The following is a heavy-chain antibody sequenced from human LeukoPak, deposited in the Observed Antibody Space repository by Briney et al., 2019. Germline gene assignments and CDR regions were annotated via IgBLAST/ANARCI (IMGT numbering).Heavy chain of an antibody. CDR3: ARQERYYDYVWGSSPGYYFDY. D-gene: IGHD3-16*01. J-gene: IGHJ4*02. CDR1: GYSFTSYW. Sequence: GEALQISCKGSGYSFTSYWIGWVRQMPGKGLEWMGIIYPGDSDTRYSPSFQGQVTISADKSISTAYLQWSSLKASDTAMYYCARQERYYDYVWGSSPGYYFDYWGQGTLVTVSS. CDR2: IYPGDSDT. V-gene: IGHV5-51*01.